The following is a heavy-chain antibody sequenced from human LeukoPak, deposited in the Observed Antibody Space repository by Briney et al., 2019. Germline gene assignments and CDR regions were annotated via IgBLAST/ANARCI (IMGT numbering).Heavy chain of an antibody. CDR3: ARVGCSSTNSYTTEILDY. CDR1: GFTFSSYS. V-gene: IGHV3-21*01. Sequence: GGSLRLSCAASGFTFSSYSMSWARQAPGEGLEWVSSISTSSTYIYYADSVKGRFTISRDNAKNSLYLQMNSLRAEDTAVYYCARVGCSSTNSYTTEILDYWGQGTLVTVSS. D-gene: IGHD2-2*02. CDR2: ISTSSTYI. J-gene: IGHJ4*02.